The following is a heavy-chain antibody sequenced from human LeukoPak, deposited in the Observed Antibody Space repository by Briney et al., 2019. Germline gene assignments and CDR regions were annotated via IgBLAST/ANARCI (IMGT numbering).Heavy chain of an antibody. CDR1: GFIFDDYV. CDR2: ISSNGGST. D-gene: IGHD5-12*01. V-gene: IGHV3-64*01. J-gene: IGHJ3*02. CDR3: AKSQYSGYDSVDAFDI. Sequence: GRSLRLSCAASGFIFDDYVMHWVRQAPGKGLEYVSAISSNGGSTYYANSVKGRFTISRDNSKNTLYLQMNSLRAEDTAVYYCAKSQYSGYDSVDAFDIWGQGTMVTVSS.